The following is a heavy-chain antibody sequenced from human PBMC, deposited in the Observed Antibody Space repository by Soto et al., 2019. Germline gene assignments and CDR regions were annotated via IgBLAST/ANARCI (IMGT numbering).Heavy chain of an antibody. Sequence: QMQLQESGPGLVKPSQTLSLTCTVSGGSISTGDYYWSWVRQPPGKGLEWIGYIYFIGDTYYNPSLESRITMSVDRSKNQFSLKVSSVTAADTAVYYCARVVASGIHYYYYYGMDVWGQGTTVSVSS. CDR1: GGSISTGDYY. CDR2: IYFIGDT. J-gene: IGHJ6*02. CDR3: ARVVASGIHYYYYYGMDV. V-gene: IGHV4-30-4*01. D-gene: IGHD5-18*01.